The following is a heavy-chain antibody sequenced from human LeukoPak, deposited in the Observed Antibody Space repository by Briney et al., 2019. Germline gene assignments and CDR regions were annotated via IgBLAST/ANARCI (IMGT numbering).Heavy chain of an antibody. CDR2: IYDSGNT. Sequence: SQTLSLTYAVSGGSISSGGSSWSWLRQPPGKGLEWSGFIYDSGNTYYSPSLKSRVTISIARSQNQFSLKPSSVTAADTAVYYCARGLVVADDGGACDIWGQGTMDTVSS. CDR3: ARGLVVADDGGACDI. V-gene: IGHV4-30-2*01. D-gene: IGHD2-15*01. J-gene: IGHJ3*02. CDR1: GGSISSGGSS.